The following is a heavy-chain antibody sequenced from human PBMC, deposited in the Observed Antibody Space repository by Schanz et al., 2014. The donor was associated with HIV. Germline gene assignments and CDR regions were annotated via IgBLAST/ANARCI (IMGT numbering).Heavy chain of an antibody. V-gene: IGHV3-30*03. J-gene: IGHJ4*02. CDR1: GFIFSKYG. D-gene: IGHD4-4*01. Sequence: VQLGESGGGGVPPGRSPRPSCAVSGFIFSKYGTHWAPPAPGKGLEWVAVISYDGSNKYYADSVKGRFTISRDNSKNTLYLQMNSLRAEDTAVYYCYGNESGYWGQGTLVTVSS. CDR2: ISYDGSNK. CDR3: YGNESGY.